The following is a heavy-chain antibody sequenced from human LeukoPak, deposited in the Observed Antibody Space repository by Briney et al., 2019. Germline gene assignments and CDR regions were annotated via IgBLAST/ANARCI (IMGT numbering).Heavy chain of an antibody. J-gene: IGHJ4*02. V-gene: IGHV1-2*02. CDR1: GYTFSGYY. CDR3: ARDLSFGEPAGTHFDY. CDR2: INPNSGVT. Sequence: ASVKVSCKASGYTFSGYYMHWVRQAPGQGLEWMGWINPNSGVTNHAQKLQGRVTMTRDTSISTVYMELSSLRSDDTAVYYCARDLSFGEPAGTHFDYWGQGTLVTVSS. D-gene: IGHD3-10*01.